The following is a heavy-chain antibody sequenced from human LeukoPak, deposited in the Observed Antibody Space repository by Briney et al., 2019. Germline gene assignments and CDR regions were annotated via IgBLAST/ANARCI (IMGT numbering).Heavy chain of an antibody. V-gene: IGHV3-30-3*01. CDR3: ARDDSNYDILTGYYSYAFDI. CDR2: ISYDGNNK. J-gene: IGHJ3*02. CDR1: GSTFSNYA. D-gene: IGHD3-9*01. Sequence: GGSLRLSCAASGSTFSNYAMHWVRQAPGKGLEWVAIISYDGNNKYHADSVKGRFTISRDNSKNTLYLQMNSLRAEDTAVYYCARDDSNYDILTGYYSYAFDIWGQGTMVTVSS.